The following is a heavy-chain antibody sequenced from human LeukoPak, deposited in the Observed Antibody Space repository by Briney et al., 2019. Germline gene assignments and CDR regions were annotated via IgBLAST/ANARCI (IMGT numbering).Heavy chain of an antibody. D-gene: IGHD3/OR15-3a*01. CDR3: ARQTGSGLFILP. CDR1: AYSISSGYY. Sequence: PSETLSLTCTVSAYSISSGYYWGWIRQPPGKGLEWIGSIYYSGNTYYNASLKSQVSISIDTSKNRFSLKLTSVTAADTAVYYCARQTGSGLFILPGGQGTLVTVSS. CDR2: IYYSGNT. V-gene: IGHV4-38-2*02. J-gene: IGHJ4*02.